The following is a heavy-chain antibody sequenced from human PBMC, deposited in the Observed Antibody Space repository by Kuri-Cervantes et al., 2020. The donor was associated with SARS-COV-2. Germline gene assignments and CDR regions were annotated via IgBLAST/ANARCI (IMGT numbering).Heavy chain of an antibody. D-gene: IGHD2-2*01. CDR2: IIPIFGTA. CDR3: ASRYCSSTNCREYFQH. V-gene: IGHV1-69*06. J-gene: IGHJ1*01. Sequence: SVKVSCKASGDTFSSYAITWVRQAPGQGLEWMGRIIPIFGTANYAQKFQGRVTIIADKSTSTAYMELSSLRSEDTAVYYCASRYCSSTNCREYFQHWGQGTLVTVSS. CDR1: GDTFSSYA.